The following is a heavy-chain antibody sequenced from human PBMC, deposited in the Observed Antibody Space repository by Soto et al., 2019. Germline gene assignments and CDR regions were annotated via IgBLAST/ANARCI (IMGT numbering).Heavy chain of an antibody. V-gene: IGHV3-23*01. CDR3: AKDRLDWLNWFDP. J-gene: IGHJ5*02. D-gene: IGHD3-9*01. CDR1: GFTFSSYA. CDR2: ISGSGGST. Sequence: PGGSLRLSCAASGFTFSSYAMSWVRQAPGRGLEWVSGISGSGGSTYYADSVKGRFTISRDNSKNTLYLQMNSLRAEDTAVYYCAKDRLDWLNWFDPWGQGTPVTVSS.